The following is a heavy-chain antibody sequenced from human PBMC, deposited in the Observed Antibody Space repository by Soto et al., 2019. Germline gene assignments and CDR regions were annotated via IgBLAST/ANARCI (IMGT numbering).Heavy chain of an antibody. J-gene: IGHJ3*01. Sequence: EVQLVESGGGLVQPGGSLRLSCAASGFTFSTSDMHWVRQPTGQRPEWVSAIDTAGDTFYTDSVKGRFPISRDNAKNSFYLHMHSLTAGDTAMYFCARARTIWDVGLDLWGQGTMVTVSS. V-gene: IGHV3-13*01. CDR3: ARARTIWDVGLDL. CDR1: GFTFSTSD. D-gene: IGHD3-3*01. CDR2: IDTAGDT.